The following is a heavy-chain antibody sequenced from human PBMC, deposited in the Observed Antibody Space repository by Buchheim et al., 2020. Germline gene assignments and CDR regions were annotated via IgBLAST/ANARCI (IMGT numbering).Heavy chain of an antibody. J-gene: IGHJ6*02. CDR1: GFSFSIYN. Sequence: EVQLVESGGGLVKPGGSLTLSCAASGFSFSIYNMNWVRQVPGKGLEWVSSISLSSRYIYYADSVRGRFTFSRDNDQNSLFMQMDSLRAEDTAVYYCARDVKYGEQYYYYGMDVWGQGT. CDR2: ISLSSRYI. V-gene: IGHV3-21*01. D-gene: IGHD4-17*01. CDR3: ARDVKYGEQYYYYGMDV.